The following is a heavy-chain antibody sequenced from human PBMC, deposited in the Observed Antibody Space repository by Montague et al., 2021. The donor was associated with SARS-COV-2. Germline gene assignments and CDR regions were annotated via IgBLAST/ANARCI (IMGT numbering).Heavy chain of an antibody. CDR3: ARHMSDYSKCICSNYYYYGWDV. D-gene: IGHD2-2*01. Sequence: SETLSLTCTVSGGSISRSYWSWIRQPPGKGLEWNGYIYYNGSTDYNPSLKSRVTISVDTSKTKISLKLISVSAADTAVYFCARHMSDYSKCICSNYYYYGWDVWGQGTTVTVSS. CDR2: IYYNGST. V-gene: IGHV4-59*08. CDR1: GGSISRSY. J-gene: IGHJ6*02.